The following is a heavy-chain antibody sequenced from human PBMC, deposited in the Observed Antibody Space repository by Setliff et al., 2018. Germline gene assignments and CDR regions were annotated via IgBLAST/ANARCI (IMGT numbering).Heavy chain of an antibody. CDR1: GYTFTESI. Sequence: ASVKVSCKASGYTFTESIVSWVRQAPGQGLEWLGWIGVYSGNTYTAQRFQGRVTMTTDTSTNMPYLELRGLRSDDTAVYYCARLVRYCTKIACQATSGDEVWGLGTLVTVSS. D-gene: IGHD2-8*01. V-gene: IGHV1-18*01. J-gene: IGHJ4*02. CDR2: IGVYSGNT. CDR3: ARLVRYCTKIACQATSGDEV.